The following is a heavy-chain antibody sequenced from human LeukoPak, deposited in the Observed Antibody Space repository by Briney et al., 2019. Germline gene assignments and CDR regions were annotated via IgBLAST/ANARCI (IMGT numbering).Heavy chain of an antibody. D-gene: IGHD3-22*01. CDR1: GFTFSNAW. J-gene: IGHJ4*02. V-gene: IGHV3-15*01. CDR3: TTVSMIVVVITPLPSDY. CDR2: IKSKTDGGTT. Sequence: GGSLRLSCAASGFTFSNAWMSWVRQAPGKGLEWVGRIKSKTDGGTTDYAAPVKGRFTISRDDSKNTLYLQMNSLKTEDTAVYYCTTVSMIVVVITPLPSDYWGQGTLVTVSS.